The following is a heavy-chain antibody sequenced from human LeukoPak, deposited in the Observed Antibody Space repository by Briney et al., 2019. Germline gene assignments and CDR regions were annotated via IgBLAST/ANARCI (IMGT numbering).Heavy chain of an antibody. CDR1: GYTFTSYA. J-gene: IGHJ5*02. D-gene: IGHD3-10*01. CDR2: INAGNGNT. CDR3: AREDYYGSGSYYRGNWFDP. Sequence: ASVKVSCKASGYTFTSYAMHWVRQAPGQRLEWMGWINAGNGNTKYSQKFQGRVTITRDTSASTAYMELSSLRSEDTAVYYCAREDYYGSGSYYRGNWFDPWGQGTLVTVSS. V-gene: IGHV1-3*01.